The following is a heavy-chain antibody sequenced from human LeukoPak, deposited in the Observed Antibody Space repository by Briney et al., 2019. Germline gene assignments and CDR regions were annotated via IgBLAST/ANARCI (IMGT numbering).Heavy chain of an antibody. CDR3: AEGYNPYYFDY. J-gene: IGHJ4*02. D-gene: IGHD1-14*01. CDR2: ISYSGNT. V-gene: IGHV4-59*01. CDR1: RGSISGYY. Sequence: SETLSLTCTVSRGSISGYYWSWIRQPPGKRQEWIGYISYSGNTNYSPSLKSRVTISVDTSKNQFSLELSSVTAADTAVYYCAEGYNPYYFDYWGQGTLVTVSS.